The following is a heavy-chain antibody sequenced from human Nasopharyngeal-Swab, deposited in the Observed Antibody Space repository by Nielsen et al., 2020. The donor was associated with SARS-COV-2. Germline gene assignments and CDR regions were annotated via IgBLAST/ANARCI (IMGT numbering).Heavy chain of an antibody. CDR1: GFTFNNYA. Sequence: GGSLRLSCAASGFTFNNYAMHWVRQAPGKGLEWVAVISYDGSNKHYADSVKGRFTISRDNSKNTLYLQMNSLRGEDTAVYYCARGLTDYFDYWGQGTLVTVSS. V-gene: IGHV3-30*04. CDR2: ISYDGSNK. CDR3: ARGLTDYFDY. J-gene: IGHJ4*02. D-gene: IGHD3-9*01.